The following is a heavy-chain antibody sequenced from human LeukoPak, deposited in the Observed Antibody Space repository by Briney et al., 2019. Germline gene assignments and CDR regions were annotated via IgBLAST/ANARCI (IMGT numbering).Heavy chain of an antibody. J-gene: IGHJ3*02. CDR2: IYYNGNT. V-gene: IGHV4-59*08. Sequence: PSETLSLTCTVSGGSISTYYGSWIRQPPGKGLEWIGYIYYNGNTNYNPSLKSRVTISVDTSKNQFSLKLISVTAADTAVYYCARRLSRDAFDIWGQGTMVTVSS. CDR1: GGSISTYY. CDR3: ARRLSRDAFDI.